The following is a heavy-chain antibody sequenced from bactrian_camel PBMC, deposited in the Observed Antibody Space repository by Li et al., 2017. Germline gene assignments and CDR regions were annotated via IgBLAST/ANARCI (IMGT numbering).Heavy chain of an antibody. Sequence: HVQLVESGGGLVQPGGSPRLSCAASGFTFSSYWMYWVRQAPGKGLEWVSRIYSASGNTLYADSVKGRFNISRDNAQSTITLQMNSLKIEDTAMYYCARGDYGAWTIIPPEAVDTYNWGPGTQVTVS. D-gene: IGHD1*01. CDR1: GFTFSSYW. J-gene: IGHJ4*01. CDR3: ARGDYGAWTIIPPEAVDTYN. CDR2: IYSASGNT. V-gene: IGHV3-2*01.